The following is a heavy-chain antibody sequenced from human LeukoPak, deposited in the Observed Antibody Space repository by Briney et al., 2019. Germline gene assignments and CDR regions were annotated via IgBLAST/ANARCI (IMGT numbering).Heavy chain of an antibody. CDR2: ISNNGDSA. Sequence: GGSLRLSCAASGFTFSTYAMSWVRQAPGEGLEWVSGISNNGDSAYYADSVKGRFTISRDNPKNTLHLQMSSLRAEDTALYYCVKDRCDRATCPEVWGQGTLVTVSS. V-gene: IGHV3-23*01. D-gene: IGHD2-21*01. J-gene: IGHJ4*02. CDR1: GFTFSTYA. CDR3: VKDRCDRATCPEV.